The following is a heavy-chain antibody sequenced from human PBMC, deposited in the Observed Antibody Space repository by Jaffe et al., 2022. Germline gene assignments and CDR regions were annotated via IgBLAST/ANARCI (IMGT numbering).Heavy chain of an antibody. CDR1: GGSISSGSYY. D-gene: IGHD1-26*01. CDR3: ARDLGGGSYRAYWYFDL. Sequence: QVQLQESGPGLVKPSQTLSLTCTVSGGSISSGSYYWSWIRQPAGKGLEWIGRIYTSGSTNYNPSLKSRVTISVDTSKNQFSLKLSSVTAADTAVYYCARDLGGGSYRAYWYFDLWGRGTLVTVSS. J-gene: IGHJ2*01. V-gene: IGHV4-61*02. CDR2: IYTSGST.